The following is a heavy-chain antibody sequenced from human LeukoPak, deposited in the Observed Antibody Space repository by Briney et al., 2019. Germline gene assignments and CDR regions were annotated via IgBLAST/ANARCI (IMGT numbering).Heavy chain of an antibody. CDR3: ARERSHYYDSSGF. J-gene: IGHJ4*02. D-gene: IGHD3-22*01. V-gene: IGHV3-48*01. CDR2: ISSSSSTI. CDR1: GFTLSNAW. Sequence: GGSLRLSCAASGFTLSNAWMNWVRQAPGKGLEWVSYISSSSSTIYYADSVKGRFTISRDNAKNSLYLQMNSLRAEDTAVYYCARERSHYYDSSGFWGQGTLVTVSS.